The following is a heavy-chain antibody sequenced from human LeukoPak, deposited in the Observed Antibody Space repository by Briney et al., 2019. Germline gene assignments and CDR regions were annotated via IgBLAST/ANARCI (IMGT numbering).Heavy chain of an antibody. CDR2: FSLGGSGTT. Sequence: SETLSLTCIVSGASITTYSWNWLRQSPGKGLEWIGYFSLGGSGTTSYTSSLKSRVSISVDTSKNQFSLKLSSVTAADTAVYYCARTDYSAYPSFDHWCQGALVTVSS. CDR3: ARTDYSAYPSFDH. J-gene: IGHJ4*02. CDR1: GASITTYS. D-gene: IGHD4-17*01. V-gene: IGHV4-4*08.